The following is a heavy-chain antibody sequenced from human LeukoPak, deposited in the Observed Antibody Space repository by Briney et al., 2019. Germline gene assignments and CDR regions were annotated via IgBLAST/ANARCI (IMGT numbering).Heavy chain of an antibody. J-gene: IGHJ4*02. CDR1: GGTFSSYA. CDR2: IIPIFGTA. V-gene: IGHV1-69*13. Sequence: SVKVSCKASGGTFSSYAISWVRQAPGQGLEWMGGIIPIFGTANYAQKFQGRVTITADESTSTAYMELSSLRSEDTAVYYCARDNYYDSSDTPFFDYWGQGTLVTVSS. D-gene: IGHD3-22*01. CDR3: ARDNYYDSSDTPFFDY.